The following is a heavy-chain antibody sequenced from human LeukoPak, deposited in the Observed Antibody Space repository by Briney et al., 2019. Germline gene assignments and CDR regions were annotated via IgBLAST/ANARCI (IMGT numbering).Heavy chain of an antibody. Sequence: GGSLRLSCAASGFTFSNYWMHWVRQAPGKGLVWVSRINSDGSSTSYADSVKGRFTISRDNAKNSLYLHMHSLRAEDTAVYYCARDYSSGWYLGLTLDYWGQGTLVTVSS. J-gene: IGHJ4*02. V-gene: IGHV3-74*01. D-gene: IGHD6-19*01. CDR2: INSDGSST. CDR3: ARDYSSGWYLGLTLDY. CDR1: GFTFSNYW.